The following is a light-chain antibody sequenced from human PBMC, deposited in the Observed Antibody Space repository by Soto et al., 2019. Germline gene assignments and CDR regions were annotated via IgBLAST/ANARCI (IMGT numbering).Light chain of an antibody. CDR3: QSYDRPKEV. CDR1: SGRVASNY. CDR2: EDD. V-gene: IGLV6-57*04. J-gene: IGLJ3*02. Sequence: FMLTQPHSVSESPGKTVTISCTRSSGRVASNYVQWYQQRPGSAPTTVIFEDDQRPSGVPDRFSGSIDSSSNSAVLTISGLKTEDEADYSCQSYDRPKEVFGGGTKLTVL.